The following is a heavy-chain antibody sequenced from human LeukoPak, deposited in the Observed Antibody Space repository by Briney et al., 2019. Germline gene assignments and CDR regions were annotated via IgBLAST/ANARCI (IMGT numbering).Heavy chain of an antibody. D-gene: IGHD2-15*01. J-gene: IGHJ3*01. CDR3: AKSNYYCSDSCQPDDAFDV. V-gene: IGHV3-23*01. Sequence: PGGSLRLSSAASGFTFSTYAMSWVRQVPGKGLEWVSGISNTAGFTYYADSVKGRFTISRDNSKNTLYLQLNSLRAEDTAVYYCAKSNYYCSDSCQPDDAFDVWGQGTMVTVSS. CDR1: GFTFSTYA. CDR2: ISNTAGFT.